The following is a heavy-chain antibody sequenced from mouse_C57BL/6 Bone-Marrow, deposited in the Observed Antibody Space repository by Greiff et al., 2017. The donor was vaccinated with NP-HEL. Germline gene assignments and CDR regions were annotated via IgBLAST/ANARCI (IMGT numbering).Heavy chain of an antibody. CDR2: ISDGGSYT. J-gene: IGHJ3*01. V-gene: IGHV5-4*01. CDR3: ARDAYYSNPFAY. CDR1: GFTFSSYA. Sequence: EVQLQESGGGLVKPGGSLKLSCAASGFTFSSYAMSWVRQTPEKRLEWVATISDGGSYTYYPDNVKGRVTISRDNAKNNLYLQMSHLKSDDTAMYYCARDAYYSNPFAYWGQGTLVTVSA. D-gene: IGHD2-5*01.